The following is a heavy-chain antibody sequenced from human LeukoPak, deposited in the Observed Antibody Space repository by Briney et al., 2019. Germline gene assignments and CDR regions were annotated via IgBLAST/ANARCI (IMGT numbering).Heavy chain of an antibody. CDR3: ARLTGVVNAFDY. D-gene: IGHD5-18*01. Sequence: GGSLRLSCAASGFTFSTYSMTWVRQAPGKGLEWVSSISSGSSDISYADSVKGRFTISRDNAKYSLYLQVNSLRAEGTAVYYCARLTGVVNAFDYWGQGTLVTVSS. CDR2: ISSGSSDI. V-gene: IGHV3-21*01. J-gene: IGHJ4*02. CDR1: GFTFSTYS.